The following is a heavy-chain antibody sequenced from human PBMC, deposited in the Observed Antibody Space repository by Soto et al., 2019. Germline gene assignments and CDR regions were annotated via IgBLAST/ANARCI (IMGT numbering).Heavy chain of an antibody. Sequence: SETLSLTCTVSGGSITSYYWSWIRQPPGKGLEWIGYIYYSGSTNYNPSLKSRVTISVDTSKNQFSLKLSSVTAADTAVYYCARVGQLAYFDYWGQGTLVTVSS. CDR2: IYYSGST. D-gene: IGHD6-13*01. J-gene: IGHJ4*02. CDR3: ARVGQLAYFDY. CDR1: GGSITSYY. V-gene: IGHV4-59*01.